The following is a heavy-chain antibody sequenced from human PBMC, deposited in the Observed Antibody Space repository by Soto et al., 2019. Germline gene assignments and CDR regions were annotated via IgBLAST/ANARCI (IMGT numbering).Heavy chain of an antibody. CDR2: ISGSGGST. J-gene: IGHJ4*02. V-gene: IGHV3-23*01. CDR3: AKDGRGYESPSQWRSYFDY. D-gene: IGHD5-12*01. CDR1: GFTFSSYA. Sequence: GGSLRLSCAASGFTFSSYAMSWVRQAPGKGLEWVSAISGSGGSTYYADSVKGRFTISRDNSKNTLYLQMNSLRAEDTAVYYCAKDGRGYESPSQWRSYFDYWGQGTLVTVSS.